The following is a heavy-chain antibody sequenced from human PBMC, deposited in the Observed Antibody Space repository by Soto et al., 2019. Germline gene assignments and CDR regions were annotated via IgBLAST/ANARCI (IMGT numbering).Heavy chain of an antibody. Sequence: QVQLVQSGAEVKKPGASVKVSCKASGYTFTTYGIIWVRQAPGQGLEWMGWISAHNGNTNYAQKLQGRVTMTTDTSTNTAYLEMRSLRFDDTAVYYCARDPEGDYWGQGTLVTVSS. J-gene: IGHJ4*02. CDR1: GYTFTTYG. V-gene: IGHV1-18*04. CDR3: ARDPEGDY. CDR2: ISAHNGNT.